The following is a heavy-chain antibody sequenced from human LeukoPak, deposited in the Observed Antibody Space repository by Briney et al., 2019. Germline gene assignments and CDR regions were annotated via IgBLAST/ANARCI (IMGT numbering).Heavy chain of an antibody. CDR3: ARREYRMATNY. CDR1: GGSFSGYY. Sequence: SETLSLTCAVYGGSFSGYYWSWIRQPPGKGLEWIGEINHSGSTNYNASLKSRVTISVDTSKNQFSLKLSSVTAADTAVYYCARREYRMATNYWGQGTLVTVSS. V-gene: IGHV4-34*01. J-gene: IGHJ4*02. CDR2: INHSGST. D-gene: IGHD5-24*01.